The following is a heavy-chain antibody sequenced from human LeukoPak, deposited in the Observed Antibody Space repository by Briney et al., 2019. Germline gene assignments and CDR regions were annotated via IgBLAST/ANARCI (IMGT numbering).Heavy chain of an antibody. CDR1: GFTFSSYA. CDR3: AKGGDIVVVPAARGYSGYDVPYDYGDYPLGY. J-gene: IGHJ4*02. V-gene: IGHV3-23*01. D-gene: IGHD2-2*01. CDR2: ISGSGGST. Sequence: GGSLRLSCAASGFTFSSYAMSWVRQAPGKGLEWVSAISGSGGSTYYADSVKGRFTISRDNSKNTLYLQMNSLRAEDTAVYYCAKGGDIVVVPAARGYSGYDVPYDYGDYPLGYWGQGTLVTVSS.